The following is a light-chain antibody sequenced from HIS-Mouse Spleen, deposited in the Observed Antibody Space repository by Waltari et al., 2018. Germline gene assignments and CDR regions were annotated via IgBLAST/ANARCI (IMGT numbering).Light chain of an antibody. V-gene: IGKV4-1*01. CDR3: QQYYSTPFT. J-gene: IGKJ3*01. Sequence: DIVMTQSPDSLAVSLGERAPINCKSSQSVLYSSNNKNYLAWYQQKPGQPPKRLIYWASTRESGVPDRFSGSGSGTDFTLTISSLQAEDVAVYYCQQYYSTPFTFGPGTKVDIK. CDR2: WAS. CDR1: QSVLYSSNNKNY.